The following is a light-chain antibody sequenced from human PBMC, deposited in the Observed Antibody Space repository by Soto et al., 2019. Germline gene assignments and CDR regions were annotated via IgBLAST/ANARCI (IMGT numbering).Light chain of an antibody. J-gene: IGKJ4*01. CDR2: GAF. V-gene: IGKV1-39*01. CDR3: QQSYSAPQVT. CDR1: QSISNF. Sequence: DIQMTQSPSSLSASVGDRVTITCRTSQSISNFLNWYQQQPGKAPKLLIYGAFSLQSGVPSRFSGSGSGTDFILTISSLQPEDFATYYCQQSYSAPQVTFGGGTKVDIK.